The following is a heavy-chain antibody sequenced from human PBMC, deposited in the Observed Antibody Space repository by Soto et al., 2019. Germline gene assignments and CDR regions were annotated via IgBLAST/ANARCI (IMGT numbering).Heavy chain of an antibody. J-gene: IGHJ6*02. CDR3: ARELLDPYSSSSPV. CDR2: ISSSGSYI. Sequence: EVQLVESGGGLVKPGGSLRLSGAASGFPFSSFSLNWFRRAPGKGLEWVSSISSSGSYIYYADSVKGRFTISRDNAKNSLYLQMNSLRAEDTAVYYCARELLDPYSSSSPVWGQGTTVTVSS. V-gene: IGHV3-21*01. CDR1: GFPFSSFS. D-gene: IGHD6-6*01.